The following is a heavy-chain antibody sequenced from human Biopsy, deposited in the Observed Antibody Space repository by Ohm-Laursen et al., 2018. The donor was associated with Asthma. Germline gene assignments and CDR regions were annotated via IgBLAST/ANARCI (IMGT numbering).Heavy chain of an antibody. CDR1: GFTVSRDH. V-gene: IGHV3-53*01. D-gene: IGHD6-19*01. CDR2: IYSGGTS. CDR3: ARGDSSGWSHYHFDY. Sequence: SLRLSCAALGFTVSRDHMFWVRQAPGKGLEWVSVIYSGGTSHTADSVRGRFTISRDFSKNTLHLQMHSLRVEDTAVYYCARGDSSGWSHYHFDYWGQGTLVTVSS. J-gene: IGHJ4*02.